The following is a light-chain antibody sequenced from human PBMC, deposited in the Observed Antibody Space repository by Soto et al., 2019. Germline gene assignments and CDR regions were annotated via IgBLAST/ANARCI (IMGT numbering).Light chain of an antibody. J-gene: IGLJ1*01. CDR2: GNN. V-gene: IGLV1-40*01. CDR1: SSNTGANYD. Sequence: QSVLTQPPSVSGAPGQGVTISCTGSSSNTGANYDVHWYQQLPGTAPKLLIYGNNIRPSGVPDRFSGSKSGTSASLAITGLLPEDEAHYYCQSYDRSLTAYVFGTGTKLTVL. CDR3: QSYDRSLTAYV.